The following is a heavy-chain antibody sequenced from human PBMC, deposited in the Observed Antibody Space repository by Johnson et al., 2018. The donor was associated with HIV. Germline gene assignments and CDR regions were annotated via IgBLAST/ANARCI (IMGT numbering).Heavy chain of an antibody. CDR1: GFTVSDYY. D-gene: IGHD3-22*01. CDR2: ISTGGSP. J-gene: IGHJ3*02. Sequence: VQLVESGGGLVQPGGSLRLSCAASGFTVSDYYMSWVRQAPGKGLEWVSLISTGGSPYYADSVKDRFTISRDKSKNTLFLQMNSLRAEDTAVYYCAREAHYYDSSGLKRGAFDIWGQGTMVTVSS. CDR3: AREAHYYDSSGLKRGAFDI. V-gene: IGHV3-66*01.